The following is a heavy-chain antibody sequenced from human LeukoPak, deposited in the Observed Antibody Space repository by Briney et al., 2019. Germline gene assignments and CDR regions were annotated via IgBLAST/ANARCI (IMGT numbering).Heavy chain of an antibody. CDR3: AKDKRGVVLVPRAYYFDS. Sequence: GGSLRLSCVGSGFTFSAYGMSWVRQAPGKGLESVSSISGSDGATSYADSVKGRFTISRDNSKNTLYLQMNSLRAEDTAVYYCAKDKRGVVLVPRAYYFDSWGQGTLVTVSS. J-gene: IGHJ4*02. D-gene: IGHD2-8*02. CDR2: ISGSDGAT. V-gene: IGHV3-23*01. CDR1: GFTFSAYG.